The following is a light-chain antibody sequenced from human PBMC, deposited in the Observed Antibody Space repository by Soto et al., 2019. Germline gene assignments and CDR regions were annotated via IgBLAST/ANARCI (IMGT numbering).Light chain of an antibody. CDR3: LLSYNGPYV. Sequence: QAVVTQEPSLTVSPGGTVTLTCGSSTGAVTNGHYPYWFQQKPGQAPRTLIYETTNRHSWTPARFSGSLLGGKAALTLSGAQPEDEVEYYCLLSYNGPYVFGTGTKVTVL. CDR1: TGAVTNGHY. J-gene: IGLJ1*01. CDR2: ETT. V-gene: IGLV7-46*01.